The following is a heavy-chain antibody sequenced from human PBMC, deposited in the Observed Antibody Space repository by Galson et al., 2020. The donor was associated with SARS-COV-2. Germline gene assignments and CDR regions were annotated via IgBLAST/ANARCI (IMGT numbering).Heavy chain of an antibody. CDR3: AKDITAAGPYYFDY. CDR1: GFTFDDYA. V-gene: IGHV3-9*01. D-gene: IGHD6-13*01. CDR2: ISWNRGSI. Sequence: TGGSLRLSCAASGFTFDDYAMHWVRQAPGKGLEWGSGISWNRGSIGYADSVKGRFTISRDNAKNSLYLQMNSLRAEDTALYYCAKDITAAGPYYFDYWGQGTLVTVSS. J-gene: IGHJ4*02.